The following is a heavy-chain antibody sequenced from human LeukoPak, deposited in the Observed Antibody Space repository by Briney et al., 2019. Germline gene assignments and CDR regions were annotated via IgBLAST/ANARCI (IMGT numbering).Heavy chain of an antibody. CDR1: GFTFRNAW. J-gene: IGHJ3*02. CDR3: TRILDRLGYDALDI. D-gene: IGHD1-1*01. Sequence: GGSLRLSCAAYGFTFRNAWMSWVRQAPGKGLEWVGRTKSKTDGGTIDYAAPVKGRFTMSRDDSKNTLYLQMNSLKSDDTAVYYCTRILDRLGYDALDIWGQGTMVTVSS. CDR2: TKSKTDGGTI. V-gene: IGHV3-15*01.